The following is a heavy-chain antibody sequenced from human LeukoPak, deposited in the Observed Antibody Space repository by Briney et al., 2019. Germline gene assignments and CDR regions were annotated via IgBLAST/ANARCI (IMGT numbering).Heavy chain of an antibody. J-gene: IGHJ4*02. D-gene: IGHD2-2*01. CDR1: GGSISSYY. V-gene: IGHV4-59*01. Sequence: PSETLSLTCTASGGSISSYYWSWIRQPPGKGLEWIGYIHYSGSTNYNPSLKSRVTISVDTSKNQFSLKLSSVTAADTAVYYCARGSIVVVPAAVMPYFDYWGQGTLVTVSS. CDR3: ARGSIVVVPAAVMPYFDY. CDR2: IHYSGST.